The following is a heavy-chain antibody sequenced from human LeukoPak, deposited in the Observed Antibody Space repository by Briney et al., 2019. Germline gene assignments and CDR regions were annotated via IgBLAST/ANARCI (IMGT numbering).Heavy chain of an antibody. D-gene: IGHD1-26*01. J-gene: IGHJ4*02. CDR1: GFTFSSYA. CDR3: AKERQWELQVPFDY. CDR2: IQYDGSNK. Sequence: PGGSLRLSYAASGFTFSSYAMHWVRQAPGKGLEWVAFIQYDGSNKYYADSVKGRFTISRDNSKNTLYLQMNSLRPEDTAVYYCAKERQWELQVPFDYWGQGTLVTVSS. V-gene: IGHV3-30*04.